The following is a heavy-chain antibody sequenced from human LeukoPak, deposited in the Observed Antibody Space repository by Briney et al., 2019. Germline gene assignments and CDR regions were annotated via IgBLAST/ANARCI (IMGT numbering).Heavy chain of an antibody. Sequence: GGSLRLSCAASGFTVSSNYMSWVRQAPGKGLEWVSVIYSGGSTYYADSVKGRFTISRDNSKNTLYLQMNSLRAEDTAVYYCARGGAYYDFWSYYFDYWGQGTLVTVSS. CDR1: GFTVSSNY. D-gene: IGHD3-3*01. CDR2: IYSGGST. CDR3: ARGGAYYDFWSYYFDY. V-gene: IGHV3-53*01. J-gene: IGHJ4*02.